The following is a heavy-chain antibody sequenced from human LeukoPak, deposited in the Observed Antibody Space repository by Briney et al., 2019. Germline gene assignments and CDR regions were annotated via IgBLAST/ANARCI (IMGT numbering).Heavy chain of an antibody. CDR3: ARDNFAYCGGDCYPTDY. Sequence: GSSVKVSCKASGGTFSSYAISWVRQAPGQGLEWMGRIIPIFGTANYAQKFQGRVTITTDESTSTAYMELSSLRSEDTAVYYCARDNFAYCGGDCYPTDYWGQGTLLTVSS. V-gene: IGHV1-69*05. CDR1: GGTFSSYA. CDR2: IIPIFGTA. J-gene: IGHJ4*02. D-gene: IGHD2-21*02.